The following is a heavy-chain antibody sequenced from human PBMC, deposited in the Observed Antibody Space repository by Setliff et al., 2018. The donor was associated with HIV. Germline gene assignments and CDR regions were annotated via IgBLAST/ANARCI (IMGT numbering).Heavy chain of an antibody. CDR2: INTHSGYT. CDR3: ARGKTWLRFDP. Sequence: ASVKVSCKASGYTFNNYGISWVRQASGQGLEWMGWINTHSGYTNYAQNVQGRVTVTMDTSTSTAYMELRSLKSDDTAVYYCARGKTWLRFDPWGQGTLVTVSS. D-gene: IGHD5-12*01. J-gene: IGHJ5*02. V-gene: IGHV1-18*01. CDR1: GYTFNNYG.